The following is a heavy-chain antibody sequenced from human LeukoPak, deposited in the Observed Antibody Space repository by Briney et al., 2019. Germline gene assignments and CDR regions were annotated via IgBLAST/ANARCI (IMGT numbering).Heavy chain of an antibody. CDR3: ARDRGASGKFDS. J-gene: IGHJ4*02. Sequence: GASVKVSCKASGYTFTSYYIQWARQAPGQGLEWMGIISPNGGGTSYAQKFQGRVTMTTDTSASTVNMELSSLRAEDTAVYYCARDRGASGKFDSWGQGTLVTVSS. CDR2: ISPNGGGT. D-gene: IGHD3-10*01. CDR1: GYTFTSYY. V-gene: IGHV1-46*01.